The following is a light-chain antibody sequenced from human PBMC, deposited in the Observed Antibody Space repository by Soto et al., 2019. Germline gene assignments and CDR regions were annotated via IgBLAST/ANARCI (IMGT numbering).Light chain of an antibody. CDR1: QSISNW. Sequence: DIQMTQSPSTLSASVGDTVTITCRASQSISNWLAWYQQKPGQAPKLLIHKASTLESGVPSRFSGSGSGTELTLTISSLQPDDFATFYCPQYARFPYTFGQGTKLEIK. CDR3: PQYARFPYT. CDR2: KAS. V-gene: IGKV1-5*03. J-gene: IGKJ2*01.